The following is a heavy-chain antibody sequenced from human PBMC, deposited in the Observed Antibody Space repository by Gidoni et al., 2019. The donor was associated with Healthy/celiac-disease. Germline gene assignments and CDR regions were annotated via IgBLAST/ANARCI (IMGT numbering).Heavy chain of an antibody. CDR1: GFTFSSYW. CDR3: AREDSWQQLVSYYYYGMDV. CDR2: IKQDGSEK. Sequence: EVQLVESGGGLVQPGGSLRLSCAASGFTFSSYWMSWVRQAPGKGLEWVANIKQDGSEKYYVDSVKGLFTISRDNAKNSLYLQMNSLRAEDTAVYYCAREDSWQQLVSYYYYGMDVWGQGTTVTVSS. V-gene: IGHV3-7*01. D-gene: IGHD6-13*01. J-gene: IGHJ6*02.